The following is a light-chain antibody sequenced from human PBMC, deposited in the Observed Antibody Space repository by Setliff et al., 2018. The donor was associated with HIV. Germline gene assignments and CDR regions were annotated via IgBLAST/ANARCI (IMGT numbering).Light chain of an antibody. CDR3: GTWDSSLSAGV. CDR1: SSNIGNNY. J-gene: IGLJ3*02. Sequence: QSVLAQPPSVSAAPGQKVTISCSGSSSNIGNNYVSWYQQLPAAAPKLLIYDNNKRPSGIPDRFSGSKSGTSATLGITGLQTGDEADYYCGTWDSSLSAGVFGGGTKATV. V-gene: IGLV1-51*01. CDR2: DNN.